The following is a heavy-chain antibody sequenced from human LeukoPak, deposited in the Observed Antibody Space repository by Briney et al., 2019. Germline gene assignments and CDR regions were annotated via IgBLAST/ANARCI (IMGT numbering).Heavy chain of an antibody. CDR1: GGSISSGGYY. CDR3: ARSRGGYCSSTSCSRFDY. J-gene: IGHJ4*02. V-gene: IGHV4-31*03. CDR2: IYYSGST. Sequence: SQTLSLTCTVSGGSISSGGYYWSWIRQHPGKGLEWIGYIYYSGSTCYNPSLKSRVTISVDTSKNQFSLKLSSVTAADTAVYYCARSRGGYCSSTSCSRFDYWGQGTLVTVSS. D-gene: IGHD2-2*01.